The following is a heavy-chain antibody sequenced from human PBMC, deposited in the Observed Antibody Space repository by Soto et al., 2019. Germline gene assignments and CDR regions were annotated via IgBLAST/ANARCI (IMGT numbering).Heavy chain of an antibody. CDR1: GFTFSSNS. D-gene: IGHD3-3*01. V-gene: IGHV3-48*02. J-gene: IGHJ5*02. CDR2: ISSSSSTI. CDR3: ARVIWSGHLTSDL. Sequence: EVQVVESGGGLVQPGGSLRLSCAASGFTFSSNSMNWVRQVPGKGLEWISYISSSSSTIYADSVKGRFTISRDNAKNSLYLQMNSLRDEDTAVYYCARVIWSGHLTSDLWGQRTLVTVSS.